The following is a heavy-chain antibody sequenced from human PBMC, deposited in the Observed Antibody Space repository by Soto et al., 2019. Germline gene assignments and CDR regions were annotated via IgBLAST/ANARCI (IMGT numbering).Heavy chain of an antibody. V-gene: IGHV1-2*02. D-gene: IGHD2-15*01. Sequence: QVQLVQSGAEMKKPGASVTVSCKASGYSFTGYYLHWVRQASGQGLEWLGWINPNSGATNHAQKFQGRVTMTRDRSITTAYMDLNRLTSDDTAVYYCASEDCRNNCLKGFGYWGQGTLVTVSS. CDR2: INPNSGAT. CDR3: ASEDCRNNCLKGFGY. CDR1: GYSFTGYY. J-gene: IGHJ4*02.